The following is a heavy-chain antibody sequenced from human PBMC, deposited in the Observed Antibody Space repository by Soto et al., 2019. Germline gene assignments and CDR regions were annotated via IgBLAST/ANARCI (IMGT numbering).Heavy chain of an antibody. CDR2: ISAYNGNT. CDR1: GYTFTSYG. Sequence: QVPLVQSGAEVKKPGASVKVSCKACGYTFTSYGISWVRQAPGQGLEWMGWISAYNGNTNYAQKLQGRVTMTTDTSTSTAYMELRSLRSDDTAVYYCAREGGDIVVVVAATRSYYYYGMDVWGQGTTVTVSS. J-gene: IGHJ6*02. D-gene: IGHD2-15*01. V-gene: IGHV1-18*04. CDR3: AREGGDIVVVVAATRSYYYYGMDV.